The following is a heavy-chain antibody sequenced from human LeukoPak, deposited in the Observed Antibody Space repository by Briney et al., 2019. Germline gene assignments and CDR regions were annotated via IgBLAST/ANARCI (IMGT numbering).Heavy chain of an antibody. D-gene: IGHD4-17*01. CDR1: GFTFSSYS. CDR2: ISSSSSYI. V-gene: IGHV3-21*01. CDR3: ATLMTTVTTSGVLRFDY. J-gene: IGHJ4*02. Sequence: GGSLRLSCAASGFTFSSYSMNWVRQAPGKGLEWVSSISSSSSYIYYADSVKGRFTVSRDNAKNSLYLQMNSLRAEDTAVYYCATLMTTVTTSGVLRFDYWGQGTLVTVSS.